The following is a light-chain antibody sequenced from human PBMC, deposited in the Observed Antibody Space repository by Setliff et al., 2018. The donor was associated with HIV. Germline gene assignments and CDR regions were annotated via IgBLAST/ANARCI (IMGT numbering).Light chain of an antibody. CDR1: RSDIGAYNY. CDR2: EVN. J-gene: IGLJ2*01. Sequence: QSALTQPASVSGSPGQSITISCTGSRSDIGAYNYVSWYQHHPGKAPKLMISEVNKRPSGVSTRFSGSKTGNTASLTISGLQAEDESDYYCTSYTTRSTLVFGGGTKVTVL. V-gene: IGLV2-14*01. CDR3: TSYTTRSTLV.